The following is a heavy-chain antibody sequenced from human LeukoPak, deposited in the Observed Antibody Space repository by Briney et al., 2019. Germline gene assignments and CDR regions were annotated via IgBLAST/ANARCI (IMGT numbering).Heavy chain of an antibody. J-gene: IGHJ4*02. CDR3: AKDRGAYGDYDFWLGY. V-gene: IGHV3-9*01. CDR2: ISWNSGSI. Sequence: LSGGSLRLSCAASGFTFDDYAMHWVRHAPGKGLEWVSGISWNSGSIGYADSVKGRFTISRDNAKNSLYLQMNSLRAEDTALYYCAKDRGAYGDYDFWLGYWGQGTLVTVSA. CDR1: GFTFDDYA. D-gene: IGHD4-17*01.